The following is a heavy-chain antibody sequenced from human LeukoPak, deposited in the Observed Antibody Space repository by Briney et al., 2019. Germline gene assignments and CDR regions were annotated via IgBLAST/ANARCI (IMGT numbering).Heavy chain of an antibody. Sequence: PGGSLRLPCAASGFTFSSYEMNWVRQAPGKGLEGVSYITSSGSTKYYAASVKGRFTTSRDNAKNSLYLQMNSLRTEDTAVYYCVRDHPSRRYSYGCLDYCGERTLVTVSP. CDR3: VRDHPSRRYSYGCLDY. CDR2: ITSSGSTK. V-gene: IGHV3-48*03. D-gene: IGHD5-18*01. CDR1: GFTFSSYE. J-gene: IGHJ4*02.